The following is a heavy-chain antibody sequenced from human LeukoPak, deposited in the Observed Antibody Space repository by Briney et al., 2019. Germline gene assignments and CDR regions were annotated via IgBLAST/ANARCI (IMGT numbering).Heavy chain of an antibody. D-gene: IGHD3-16*02. CDR2: ISSDGSTT. V-gene: IGHV3-74*01. CDR3: ARVWGDLSFAPSDY. CDR1: GFTFSSYW. J-gene: IGHJ4*02. Sequence: PGGSPTLSCAASGFTFSSYWMHWVRQAPARGQVWVSRISSDGSTTNYADSAKGRFTISRDNAKNTLYLQMHSLRGEDTAVYYCARVWGDLSFAPSDYWGQGTLVTVSS.